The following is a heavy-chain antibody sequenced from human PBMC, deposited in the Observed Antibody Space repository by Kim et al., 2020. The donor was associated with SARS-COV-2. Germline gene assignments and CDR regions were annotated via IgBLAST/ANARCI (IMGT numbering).Heavy chain of an antibody. J-gene: IGHJ4*02. CDR2: INTNTGNP. Sequence: ASVKVSCRTSGYTFTTYAIHWVRQAPGQGLEWMGWINTNTGNPTYAQGFTGRFVFSLDTSVSTTYLQINSLKAEDTAVYYCAKTRWDCRGPTCYSSFDYWSQRTLVTVSS. V-gene: IGHV7-4-1*02. D-gene: IGHD2-15*01. CDR3: AKTRWDCRGPTCYSSFDY. CDR1: GYTFTTYA.